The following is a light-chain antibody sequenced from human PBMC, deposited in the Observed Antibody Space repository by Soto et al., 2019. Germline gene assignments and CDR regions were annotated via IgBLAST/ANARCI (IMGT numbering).Light chain of an antibody. J-gene: IGKJ4*01. CDR3: QQYGSSPLT. CDR1: QSVSSNY. V-gene: IGKV3-20*01. Sequence: EIVLTQSPGTLSLSPGERATLSCRASQSVSSNYLAWYQQKPGQAPRFLIYDASSRATGIPDRFSGSGSGTDFTLTISRLEPEDFAVYYCQQYGSSPLTFAGGTKVAIK. CDR2: DAS.